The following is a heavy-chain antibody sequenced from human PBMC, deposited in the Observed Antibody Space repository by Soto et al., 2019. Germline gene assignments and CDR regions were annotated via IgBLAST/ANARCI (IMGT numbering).Heavy chain of an antibody. V-gene: IGHV3-23*01. D-gene: IGHD2-21*02. CDR2: ISGSAVHT. Sequence: GGSLRLSCEASGFTFSSYAMSWVRQAPGKGLEWVSAISGSAVHTYYADSLKGRVTISRDNSKNTLYLQMNSLRVDDTAMYYCAKAPEAQRELVTLHYWGQGALVTVSS. CDR3: AKAPEAQRELVTLHY. J-gene: IGHJ4*02. CDR1: GFTFSSYA.